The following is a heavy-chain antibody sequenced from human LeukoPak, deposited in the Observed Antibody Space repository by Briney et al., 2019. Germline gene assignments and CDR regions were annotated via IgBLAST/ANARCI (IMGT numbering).Heavy chain of an antibody. Sequence: SETLSLTCTVSGGSISSYYWSWIRQPAGKGLEWIGRIYTSGSTNYNPSLKSRVTMSVDTSKNQFSPKLSSVTAADTAVYYCARERNVVGATTGAFDIWGQGTMVTVSS. CDR1: GGSISSYY. V-gene: IGHV4-4*07. CDR2: IYTSGST. D-gene: IGHD1-26*01. J-gene: IGHJ3*02. CDR3: ARERNVVGATTGAFDI.